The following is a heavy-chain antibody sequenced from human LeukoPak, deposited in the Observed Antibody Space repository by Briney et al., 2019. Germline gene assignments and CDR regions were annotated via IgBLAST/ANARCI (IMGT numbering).Heavy chain of an antibody. CDR3: ARVGVEGYFDWLLNY. D-gene: IGHD3-9*01. CDR1: GGTFSIYA. Sequence: ASVKVSCKASGGTFSIYAISWVREAPGQGLEWMGGIIPIFGTANYAQKFQGRVTITADESTSTAYMELSSLRSEDTAVYYCARVGVEGYFDWLLNYWGQGTLVTVSS. J-gene: IGHJ4*02. CDR2: IIPIFGTA. V-gene: IGHV1-69*13.